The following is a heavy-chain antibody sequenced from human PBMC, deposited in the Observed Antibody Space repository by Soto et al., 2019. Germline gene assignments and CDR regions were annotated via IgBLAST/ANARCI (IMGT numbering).Heavy chain of an antibody. Sequence: GGSLRLSCAASGFTFSSYGMHWVRQAPGKGLEWVAVIWYDGSNKYYADSVKGRFTISRDNSKNTLYLQMNSLRAEDTAVYYCAREGGGVPTVTSPDYWGQGTLVTVSS. V-gene: IGHV3-33*01. J-gene: IGHJ4*02. CDR2: IWYDGSNK. CDR1: GFTFSSYG. D-gene: IGHD4-4*01. CDR3: AREGGGVPTVTSPDY.